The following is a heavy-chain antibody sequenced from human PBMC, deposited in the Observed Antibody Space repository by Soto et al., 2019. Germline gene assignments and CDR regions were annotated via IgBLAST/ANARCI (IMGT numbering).Heavy chain of an antibody. V-gene: IGHV1-3*01. D-gene: IGHD2-2*01. CDR2: INAGNGNT. CDR1: GYTLTSYA. Sequence: QVQLVQSGAEVKKPGASVKVSSKASGYTLTSYAMHWERQAPGQRIEWMGWINAGNGNTKYSQKFQGRVTITRDTSASTAYMELSSLRSEDTAVYYCARDPIVVVSAVDWYFDLWGRGTLVTVSS. CDR3: ARDPIVVVSAVDWYFDL. J-gene: IGHJ2*01.